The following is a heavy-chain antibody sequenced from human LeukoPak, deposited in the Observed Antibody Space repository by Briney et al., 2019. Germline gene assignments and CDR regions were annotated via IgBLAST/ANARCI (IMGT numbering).Heavy chain of an antibody. Sequence: ASVKVSCKASGYTFTSYGISWVRQAPGQGLEWMGWISAYNGNTNYAQKLQGRVTMTTDTSTSTAYMELRSLRSDDTAVYYCARDQYYYDSSGYYGYYYMDVWGKGTTVTVSS. CDR2: ISAYNGNT. D-gene: IGHD3-22*01. CDR3: ARDQYYYDSSGYYGYYYMDV. CDR1: GYTFTSYG. V-gene: IGHV1-18*01. J-gene: IGHJ6*03.